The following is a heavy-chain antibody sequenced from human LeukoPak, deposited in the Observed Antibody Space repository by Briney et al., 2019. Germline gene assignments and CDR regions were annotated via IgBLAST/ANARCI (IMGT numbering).Heavy chain of an antibody. Sequence: QTGGSLRLSCAASGFTFSSYAMHWVHQAPGKGLEWVAVISYDGSNKYYADSVKGRFTISRDNSKNTLYLQMNSLRAEDTAVYYCARDPLLWMATGSSDYWGQGTLVTVSS. CDR2: ISYDGSNK. CDR3: ARDPLLWMATGSSDY. J-gene: IGHJ4*02. V-gene: IGHV3-30*04. D-gene: IGHD5-24*01. CDR1: GFTFSSYA.